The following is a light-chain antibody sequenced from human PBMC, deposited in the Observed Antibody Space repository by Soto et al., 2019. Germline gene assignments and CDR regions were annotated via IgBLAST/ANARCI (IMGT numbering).Light chain of an antibody. V-gene: IGKV1-5*01. CDR1: QNINNW. CDR3: QHYKSYSRT. Sequence: DIQMTQSPSTLSASVGDRVTITCRASQNINNWLAWYQQKPGKAPKLLIYDASSLKSGVPSRFSGSGSGTEFTLTISSLQPDDFATYYCQHYKSYSRTFGQGTKLEIK. CDR2: DAS. J-gene: IGKJ2*01.